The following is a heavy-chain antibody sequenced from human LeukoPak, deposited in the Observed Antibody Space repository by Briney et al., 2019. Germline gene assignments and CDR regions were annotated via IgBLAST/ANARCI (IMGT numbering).Heavy chain of an antibody. J-gene: IGHJ3*02. CDR3: ARGGGYCSSTSCLVADAFDI. V-gene: IGHV1-18*01. D-gene: IGHD2-2*01. Sequence: ASVKVSCKASGYTFTSYGISWVRQAPGQGLEWMGWISAYNGNTNYAQKLQGRVTMTTDTSTSTAYMELRSLRSDDTAVYYCARGGGYCSSTSCLVADAFDIWGQGTMVTVSS. CDR2: ISAYNGNT. CDR1: GYTFTSYG.